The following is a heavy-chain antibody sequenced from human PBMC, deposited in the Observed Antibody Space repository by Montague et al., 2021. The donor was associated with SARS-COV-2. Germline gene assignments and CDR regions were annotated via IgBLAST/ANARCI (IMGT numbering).Heavy chain of an antibody. CDR1: GGSISGYY. CDR3: GRTPGRGGMDV. D-gene: IGHD3-10*01. Sequence: SETLSLTCTVSGGSISGYYWSWIRQAPGKELEWIAYISYRGNTNYIPSLKSRVTISLEESKSQFSLKLSSVTAADTAVYFCGRTPGRGGMDVWGQGTTVTVS. CDR2: ISYRGNT. J-gene: IGHJ6*02. V-gene: IGHV4-59*01.